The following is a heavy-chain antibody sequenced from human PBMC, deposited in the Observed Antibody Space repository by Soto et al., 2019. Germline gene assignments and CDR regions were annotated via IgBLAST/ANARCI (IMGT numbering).Heavy chain of an antibody. V-gene: IGHV4-34*01. CDR1: GGSFSGYY. CDR2: INHSGST. J-gene: IGHJ4*02. D-gene: IGHD5-18*01. CDR3: ARWLWPLGFDY. Sequence: PSETLSLTCAVYGGSFSGYYWSWIRQPPGKGLEWIGEINHSGSTNYNPSLKSRVTISVDTSKNQFSLKLSSVTAADTAVYYCARWLWPLGFDYWGQGTLVTVSS.